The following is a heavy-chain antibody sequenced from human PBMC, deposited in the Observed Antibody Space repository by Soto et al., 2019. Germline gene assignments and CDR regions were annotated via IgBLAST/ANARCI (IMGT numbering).Heavy chain of an antibody. CDR2: IYYSGST. CDR1: GGSISSSSYY. CDR3: ARSTGTTPGRT. V-gene: IGHV4-39*01. J-gene: IGHJ5*01. D-gene: IGHD1-1*01. Sequence: PSETLSLTCTVSGGSISSSSYYWGWIRQPPGKGLEWIGSIYYSGSTYYNPSLKSRVTISVDTSKNQFSLKLSSVTAADTGVYYCARSTGTTPGRTWGHGTLVTVSS.